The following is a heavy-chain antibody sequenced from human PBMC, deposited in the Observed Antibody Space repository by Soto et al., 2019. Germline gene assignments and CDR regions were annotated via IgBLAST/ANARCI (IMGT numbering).Heavy chain of an antibody. Sequence: GGSLRLSCAASGFIFGTYAMSWVRQAPGKWPEWVAVISDTGGGTYYADSVKGRFTISRDNSKNTLYLQMNSLRAEDTGLYYCAKDAGGGPYSTAWYEFDYWGQGXQVTVYS. V-gene: IGHV3-23*01. J-gene: IGHJ4*02. D-gene: IGHD2-2*01. CDR1: GFIFGTYA. CDR3: AKDAGGGPYSTAWYEFDY. CDR2: ISDTGGGT.